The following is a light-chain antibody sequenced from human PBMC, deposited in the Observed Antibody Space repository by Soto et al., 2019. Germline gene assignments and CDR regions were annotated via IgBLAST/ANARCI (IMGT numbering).Light chain of an antibody. Sequence: SYELTQPPSVSVAPGQTATITCGGDDIVVKSVHWYHQKPGQAPVLVVYDDTARPSGTPERFSGSNVGNTATLTISRVEAGDEADFYCQVWDSPSGHYVFGSGTKVTAL. CDR1: DIVVKS. V-gene: IGLV3-21*02. CDR2: DDT. J-gene: IGLJ1*01. CDR3: QVWDSPSGHYV.